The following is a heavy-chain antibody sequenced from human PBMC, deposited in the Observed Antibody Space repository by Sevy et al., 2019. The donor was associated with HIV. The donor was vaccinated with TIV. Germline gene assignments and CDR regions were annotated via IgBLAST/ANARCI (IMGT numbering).Heavy chain of an antibody. V-gene: IGHV3-15*07. CDR3: TTTSPFTAQGRAVLASRRYYFYGMHV. CDR2: IKSNIDGGTT. Sequence: GGSLRLSCVASGFIFNNAWMNWVRQAPGKGLEWVGRIKSNIDGGTTDYAAPVRGRFTILRDDSKNTLYLQMNSLKTEDTAVYYCTTTSPFTAQGRAVLASRRYYFYGMHVWGQGTTVTVSS. J-gene: IGHJ6*02. CDR1: GFIFNNAW. D-gene: IGHD6-6*01.